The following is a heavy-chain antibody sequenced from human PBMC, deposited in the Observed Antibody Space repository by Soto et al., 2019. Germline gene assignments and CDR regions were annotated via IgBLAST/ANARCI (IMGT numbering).Heavy chain of an antibody. J-gene: IGHJ6*02. CDR1: GGTFNNYP. Sequence: QVQLVQSGAEVKKPGSSVKVSCKASGGTFNNYPITWVRQAPGEGLEWMGGSIPIFGTANYAQKFQGRVTSSVDESTSTAYMELSSLRSEDTAVYYCARGRGYSGDDHYYYFDMDVWGQGNTVTVSS. CDR2: SIPIFGTA. CDR3: ARGRGYSGDDHYYYFDMDV. V-gene: IGHV1-69*01. D-gene: IGHD5-12*01.